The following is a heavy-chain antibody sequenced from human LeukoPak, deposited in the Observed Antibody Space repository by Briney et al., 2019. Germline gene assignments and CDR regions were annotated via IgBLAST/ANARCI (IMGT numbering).Heavy chain of an antibody. J-gene: IGHJ4*02. CDR1: GGSFSGYY. CDR2: INHSGST. CDR3: ARGSIYTVTYHY. V-gene: IGHV4-34*01. D-gene: IGHD4-17*01. Sequence: SETLSLTCAVYGGSFSGYYWSWIRQPPGKRLEWIGEINHSGSTNYNPSLKSRVTISVDTSKNQFSLKLSSVTAADTAVYYCARGSIYTVTYHYWGQGTLVTVSS.